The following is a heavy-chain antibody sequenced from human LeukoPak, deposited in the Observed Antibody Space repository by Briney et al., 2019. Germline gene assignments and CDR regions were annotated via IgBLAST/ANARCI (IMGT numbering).Heavy chain of an antibody. CDR2: ISSSSSYI. V-gene: IGHV3-21*01. CDR1: GFTFSSYS. D-gene: IGHD3-3*01. Sequence: PGGSLRLSCAASGFTFSSYSMNWVRQAPGKGLEWVSSISSSSSYIYYADSVKGRFTISRDNAKNSLYLQMNSLRAEDTAVYYCARDPHPPDFWSGYYKATNWFDPWGQGTLVTVSS. J-gene: IGHJ5*02. CDR3: ARDPHPPDFWSGYYKATNWFDP.